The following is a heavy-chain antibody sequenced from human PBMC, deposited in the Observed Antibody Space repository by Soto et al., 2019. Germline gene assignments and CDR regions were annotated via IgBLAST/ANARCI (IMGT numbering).Heavy chain of an antibody. D-gene: IGHD5-18*01. V-gene: IGHV4-39*01. J-gene: IGHJ5*02. CDR3: ARNPYTYGGFDP. CDR2: IYYSGST. CDR1: GDSISSSSFY. Sequence: PSETLSLTCTVSGDSISSSSFYWGWIRQPPGKGLEWIGNIYYSGSTYYNPSLKSRVTMSVDTSKNQFSLNLSSVTDADTAVYYCARNPYTYGGFDPWGQGTLVTVSS.